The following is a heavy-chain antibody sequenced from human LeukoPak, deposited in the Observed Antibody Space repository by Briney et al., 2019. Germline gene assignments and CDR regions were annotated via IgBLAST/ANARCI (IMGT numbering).Heavy chain of an antibody. CDR2: INPNSGDT. D-gene: IGHD5-12*01. V-gene: IGHV1-2*02. J-gene: IGHJ4*02. CDR3: ASRNSGYDPGFDY. CDR1: AHTFTDYY. Sequence: ASEKVSCKASAHTFTDYYMHWVRQAPGQGLEWMGWINPNSGDTNYAQEFQGRVTMTRDTSISTAYMELNRLRSDDTAIYYCASRNSGYDPGFDYWGQGTLVTVSS.